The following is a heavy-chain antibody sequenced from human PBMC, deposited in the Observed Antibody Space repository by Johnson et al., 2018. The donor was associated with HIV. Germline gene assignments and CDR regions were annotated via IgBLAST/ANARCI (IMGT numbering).Heavy chain of an antibody. CDR1: GFTVSSNY. CDR3: ARERVAAAGYDAFDI. J-gene: IGHJ3*02. CDR2: IYSVGST. Sequence: VQLVESGGGLVQPGGSLRLSCAASGFTVSSNYMSWVRQAPGKGLEWVSVIYSVGSTYYADSVKGRFAISRDNSKNTLYLQMNSLRAEDTAVYYCARERVAAAGYDAFDIWGQGTMVTVSS. D-gene: IGHD6-13*01. V-gene: IGHV3-66*01.